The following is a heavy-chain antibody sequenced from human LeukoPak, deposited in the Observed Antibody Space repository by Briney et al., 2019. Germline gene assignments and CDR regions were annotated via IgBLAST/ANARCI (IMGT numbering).Heavy chain of an antibody. CDR1: GYTFTDYY. J-gene: IGHJ4*02. CDR2: INPNSGGT. V-gene: IGHV1-2*02. D-gene: IGHD3-10*01. CDR3: AREGTTYYYGSGSYYPHLDY. Sequence: ASVKVSCKASGYTFTDYYMHWVRQAPGQGLEWMGWINPNSGGTNYAQKFQGRVTMTRDTSISTAYMELSRLRSDDTAVYYCAREGTTYYYGSGSYYPHLDYWGQGTLVTVSS.